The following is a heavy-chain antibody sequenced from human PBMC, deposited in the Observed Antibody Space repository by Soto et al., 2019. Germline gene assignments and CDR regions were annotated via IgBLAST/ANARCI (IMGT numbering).Heavy chain of an antibody. J-gene: IGHJ4*02. CDR3: TMGLLWFGAY. CDR1: GFTFSGSA. CDR2: IRSKANSYAT. V-gene: IGHV3-73*02. D-gene: IGHD3-10*01. Sequence: EVQLVESGGGLVQPGGSLKLSCAASGFTFSGSAMHWVRQASGKGLEWVGRIRSKANSYATAYAALVKGRFTISRDDSKNTAYLQMNSLKTEDTAVYYCTMGLLWFGAYWGQGTLVTVSS.